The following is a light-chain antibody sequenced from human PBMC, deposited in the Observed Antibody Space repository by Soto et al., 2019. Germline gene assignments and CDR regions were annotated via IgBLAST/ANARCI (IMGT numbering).Light chain of an antibody. CDR3: HRYNDWPFA. CDR1: ESLSYF. V-gene: IGKV3-15*01. J-gene: IGKJ2*01. CDR2: GVS. Sequence: EIVLTQSPATLSVSPGERVTLSCRASESLSYFLAWYQHKPGQSPRLLIYGVSTRVAGVPSRFSGGGSATDFTLTISSLQSEDFAVYYFHRYNDWPFAFGQGTKLEI.